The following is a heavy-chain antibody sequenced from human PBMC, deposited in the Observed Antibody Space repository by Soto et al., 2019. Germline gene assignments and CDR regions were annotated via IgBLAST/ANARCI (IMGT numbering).Heavy chain of an antibody. J-gene: IGHJ4*02. D-gene: IGHD3-3*01. CDR2: IVVGSGNT. CDR1: GFTFTSSA. V-gene: IGHV1-58*02. Sequence: GASVKVSCKASGFTFTSSAMQWVRQARGQRLEWIGWIVVGSGNTNYAQKFQERVTITRDMSTSTAYMELSSLRSEDTAVYYCAAALPHDFWSGYYTGLWPTGDYWGQGTLVTSPQ. CDR3: AAALPHDFWSGYYTGLWPTGDY.